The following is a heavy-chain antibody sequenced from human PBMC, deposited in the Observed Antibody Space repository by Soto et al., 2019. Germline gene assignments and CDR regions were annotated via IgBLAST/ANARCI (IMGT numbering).Heavy chain of an antibody. V-gene: IGHV4-59*01. Sequence: PSETLSLTCTVSGGSISSYYWSWIRQPPGKGLEWIGYIYYSGSTNYNPSLKSRVTISVDTSKNQFSLKLSSVTAADTAVYYCARDSYGKNSAWGQGTLVTVSS. J-gene: IGHJ5*02. CDR2: IYYSGST. CDR1: GGSISSYY. D-gene: IGHD3-10*01. CDR3: ARDSYGKNSA.